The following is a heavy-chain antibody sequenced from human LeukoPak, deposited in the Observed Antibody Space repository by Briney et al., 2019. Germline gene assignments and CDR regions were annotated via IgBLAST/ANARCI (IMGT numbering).Heavy chain of an antibody. V-gene: IGHV3-7*01. CDR1: GFTFSSYW. CDR2: IKEDGSEK. D-gene: IGHD1-1*01. CDR3: GGDRTGNEY. Sequence: PGGSLRLSCAASGFTFSSYWMSWIRQAPGKGLEWVANIKEDGSEKYYVDSVRGRFTISRDNAKNSLSLQMNSLRAEDTAVYYCGGDRTGNEYWGQGALVTVSS. J-gene: IGHJ4*02.